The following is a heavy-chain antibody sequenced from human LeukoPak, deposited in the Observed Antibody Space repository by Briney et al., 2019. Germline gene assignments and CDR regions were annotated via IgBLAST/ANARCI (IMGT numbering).Heavy chain of an antibody. CDR1: GYIFTGYY. D-gene: IGHD6-19*01. J-gene: IGHJ4*02. Sequence: ASVKVSCKASGYIFTGYYMHWVRQAPGQGPEWMGWINPNSGDTNYAQKFQGRVTMTRDTSISTAYMELSRLGSDDTTVYYCAREKGIAVAGYDCWGQGTLVTASS. CDR3: AREKGIAVAGYDC. V-gene: IGHV1-2*02. CDR2: INPNSGDT.